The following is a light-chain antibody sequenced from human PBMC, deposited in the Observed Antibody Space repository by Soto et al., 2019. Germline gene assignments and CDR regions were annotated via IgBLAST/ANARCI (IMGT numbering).Light chain of an antibody. V-gene: IGKV1-39*01. Sequence: DIQMTQSPSSLSASVGDRVTITCRASQSISSNLNWYQQKPGKAPKLLIYTAASLQSGVPSRFSGSGSGTDFTLTIASLQLDDFATYYCQQSNSLPPTFGQGTKVEIK. CDR2: TAA. CDR1: QSISSN. J-gene: IGKJ1*01. CDR3: QQSNSLPPT.